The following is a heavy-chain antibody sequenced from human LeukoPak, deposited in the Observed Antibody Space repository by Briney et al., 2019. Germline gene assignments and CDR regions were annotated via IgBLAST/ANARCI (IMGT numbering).Heavy chain of an antibody. J-gene: IGHJ5*02. CDR2: IYYTGST. V-gene: IGHV4-59*01. D-gene: IGHD3-10*01. CDR3: ARGSVRGEFDP. CDR1: GGSISTYY. Sequence: SETLSLTCTLSGGSISTYYWSWDRQPPGKGLEWIGYIYYTGSTDYNPSLKSRVTMSVDTSKNQFSLKLSSVTAADTAVYSCARGSVRGEFDPWGQGTLVTVSS.